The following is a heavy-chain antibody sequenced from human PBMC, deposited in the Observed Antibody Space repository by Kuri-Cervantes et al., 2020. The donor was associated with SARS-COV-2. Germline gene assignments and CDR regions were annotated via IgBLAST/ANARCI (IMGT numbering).Heavy chain of an antibody. V-gene: IGHV4-4*07. Sequence: SETLSLTCTVSGDSITNYYWSWIRQPAGKGLEWIGRINVNGATNYNPSLKSRITMSVDTSKNHFSLKLTSVTAGDTAVYYCATLFGYWGQGTLVTVSS. CDR1: GDSITNYY. CDR2: INVNGAT. CDR3: ATLFGY. J-gene: IGHJ4*02.